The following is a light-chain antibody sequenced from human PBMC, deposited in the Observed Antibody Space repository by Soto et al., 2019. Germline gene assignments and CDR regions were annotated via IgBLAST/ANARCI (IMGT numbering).Light chain of an antibody. J-gene: IGLJ1*01. CDR1: SNDVGAYNY. Sequence: QSALTQPPSASGSPGQSVTISCTGTSNDVGAYNYVSWYQQLPGKAPKIIIYEVSKRPSGVPDRFSGSKSGNTASLTVSGLQAEDEADYYCTSYAGTSSFFYVFGTGTKVTVL. V-gene: IGLV2-8*01. CDR3: TSYAGTSSFFYV. CDR2: EVS.